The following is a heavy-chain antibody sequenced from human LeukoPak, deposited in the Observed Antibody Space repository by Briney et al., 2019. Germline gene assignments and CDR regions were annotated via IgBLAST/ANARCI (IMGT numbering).Heavy chain of an antibody. J-gene: IGHJ3*01. D-gene: IGHD3-22*01. CDR2: IYYSGST. V-gene: IGHV4-59*01. CDR3: AREGDHYDSSGYSRGALDL. Sequence: SETLSLTCTVSGGSISSYYWSWIRQPPGKGLEWIGYIYYSGSTNYNPSLKSRVTTSVDTSKNQFSLKLSSVTAADTAVYYCAREGDHYDSSGYSRGALDLWGQGTMVTVSS. CDR1: GGSISSYY.